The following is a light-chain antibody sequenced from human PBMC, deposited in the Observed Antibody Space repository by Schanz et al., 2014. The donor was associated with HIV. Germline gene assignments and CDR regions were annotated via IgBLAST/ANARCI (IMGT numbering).Light chain of an antibody. V-gene: IGKV3-20*01. CDR3: QQYDYLVT. Sequence: EIVLTQSPGTLSLSPGERATLSCRASQSVGSNYLAWYQQKPGQSPRLLIYRASTRATGIPARFSGSGSGTDFTLTISRLEPEDFAVYYCQQYDYLVTFGGGTKVEIK. CDR1: QSVGSNY. CDR2: RAS. J-gene: IGKJ4*01.